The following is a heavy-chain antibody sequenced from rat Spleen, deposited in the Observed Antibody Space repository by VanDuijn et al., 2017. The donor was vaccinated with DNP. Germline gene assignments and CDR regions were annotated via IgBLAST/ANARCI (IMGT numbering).Heavy chain of an antibody. CDR3: ARFGPDLDY. CDR2: ISYSGSA. D-gene: IGHD3-1*01. V-gene: IGHV3-1*01. Sequence: EVQLQESGPGLVKPSQSLSLTCSVTDHSITSNYWGWIRNFPGNKMEWMGFISYSGSASYHPSLKSRISITRDTSKNQFFLQLNSVTPEETATYYCARFGPDLDYWGQGVMVTVSS. J-gene: IGHJ2*01. CDR1: DHSITSNY.